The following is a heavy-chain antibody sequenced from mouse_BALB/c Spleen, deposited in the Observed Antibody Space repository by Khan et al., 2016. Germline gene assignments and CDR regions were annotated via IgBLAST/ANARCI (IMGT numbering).Heavy chain of an antibody. Sequence: EVELVESGGGLVQPGGSLRLSCTTSGFTFTDYYMSWVRQPPGEALEWLGFVRNKANGYTTEYSASVKGRFTISRDNSQSILYLQMNTLRAEDSATYHCPRDLNDGYYWYFDVWGAGTTVTVSS. CDR3: PRDLNDGYYWYFDV. J-gene: IGHJ1*01. D-gene: IGHD2-3*01. V-gene: IGHV7-3*02. CDR1: GFTFTDYY. CDR2: VRNKANGYTT.